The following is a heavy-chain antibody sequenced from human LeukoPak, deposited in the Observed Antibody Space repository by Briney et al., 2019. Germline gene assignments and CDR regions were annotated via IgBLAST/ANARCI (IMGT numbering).Heavy chain of an antibody. CDR1: GGSFSGYY. J-gene: IGHJ4*02. Sequence: PSETLSLTCAVYGGSFSGYYWGWIRQPPGMGLEWIGSMYYSGSTYYNSSLKSRVTISVDTSKSQFSLKLSSVTTADTAVYYCAREMRSPRGGFDYWDQGTLVTVSS. CDR2: MYYSGST. V-gene: IGHV4-34*01. D-gene: IGHD3-10*01. CDR3: AREMRSPRGGFDY.